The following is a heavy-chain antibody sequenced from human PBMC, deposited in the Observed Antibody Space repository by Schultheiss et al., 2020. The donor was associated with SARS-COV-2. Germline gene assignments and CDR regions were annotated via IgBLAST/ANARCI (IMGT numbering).Heavy chain of an antibody. V-gene: IGHV1-8*01. CDR1: GYTFTSYD. J-gene: IGHJ6*02. D-gene: IGHD6-6*01. CDR3: ARVGYSSSSPDSYYYYGMDV. CDR2: MDPNRVTT. Sequence: ASVKVSCKASGYTFTSYDINWVRHATGQGLEWMGWMDPNRVTTGDAQKFQGRVTMTRNTSISAAYMELSSLRSEDTAVYYCARVGYSSSSPDSYYYYGMDVWGQGTTVTVSS.